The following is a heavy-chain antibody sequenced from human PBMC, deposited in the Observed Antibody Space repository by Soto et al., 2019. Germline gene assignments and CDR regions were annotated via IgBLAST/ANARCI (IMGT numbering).Heavy chain of an antibody. J-gene: IGHJ4*02. CDR1: GGTFRCYV. V-gene: IGHV1-69*12. Sequence: QVQLVQSGAEVKKPGSSVKVSCQASGGTFRCYVTSWVRQAPGQGLEWLGGIIPMYGTTYYAQTFQGRVTISADESTSTAFMERSSLISEDTAVYYCARIGTLDWIDDYWGQGTLVTVSS. CDR2: IIPMYGTT. D-gene: IGHD1-1*01. CDR3: ARIGTLDWIDDY.